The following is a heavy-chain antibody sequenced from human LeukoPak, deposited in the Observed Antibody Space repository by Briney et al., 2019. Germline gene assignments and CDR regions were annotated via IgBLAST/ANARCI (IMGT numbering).Heavy chain of an antibody. J-gene: IGHJ3*02. V-gene: IGHV3-20*04. CDR1: GFTFDDYG. Sequence: GSLRLSCAASGFTFDDYGMSWVRQAPGKGLEWVSGINWSGGSTGYADSVKGRFTISRDNAKNSLYLQMNSLRAEDTALYYCARALVVITSFDIWGQGTMVTVSS. CDR3: ARALVVITSFDI. D-gene: IGHD3-22*01. CDR2: INWSGGST.